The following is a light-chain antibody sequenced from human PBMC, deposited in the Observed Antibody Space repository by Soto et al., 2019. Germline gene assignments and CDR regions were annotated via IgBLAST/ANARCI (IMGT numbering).Light chain of an antibody. CDR2: GAS. Sequence: ETVLTQSPGTLSLSPGESATLSCKASETVTSNYLAWYQQRPGQAPRLLIYGASKRAAGIPDRFSGSGSWTDFTLTITNLEPEDFAVYYCQRYGNSRTFGQGTKVEIK. V-gene: IGKV3-20*01. J-gene: IGKJ1*01. CDR3: QRYGNSRT. CDR1: ETVTSNY.